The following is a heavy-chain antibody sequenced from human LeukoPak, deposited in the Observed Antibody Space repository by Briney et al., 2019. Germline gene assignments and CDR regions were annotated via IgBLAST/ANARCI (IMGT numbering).Heavy chain of an antibody. D-gene: IGHD6-6*01. J-gene: IGHJ3*02. CDR1: GFTFSSYE. CDR2: ISSSGSTI. V-gene: IGHV3-48*03. CDR3: ARDLEYSSSPDAFDI. Sequence: GGSLRLSCAASGFTFSSYEMNWVRQAPGKGLEWVSYISSSGSTIYYADSVKGRFTISRDNAKNSLYLQMNSLRAEDTAVYYCARDLEYSSSPDAFDIWGQGTMVTVSS.